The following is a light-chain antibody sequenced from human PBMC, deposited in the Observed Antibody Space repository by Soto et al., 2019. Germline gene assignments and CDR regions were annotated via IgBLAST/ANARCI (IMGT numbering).Light chain of an antibody. CDR3: QHYGTSAL. V-gene: IGKV3-20*01. J-gene: IGKJ3*01. CDR1: QSVSDMY. CDR2: AS. Sequence: EIVLTQSPGTLSLSPGERATLSCRASQSVSDMYLAWYQQKPGQAPRLLIYASNRATGIPDRFSGSGSGTAFTVTISRLEPEDFALYYCQHYGTSALFGPGTKVDIK.